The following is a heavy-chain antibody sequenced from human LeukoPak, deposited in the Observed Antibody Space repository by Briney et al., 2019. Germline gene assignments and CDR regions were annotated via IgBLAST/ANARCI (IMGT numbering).Heavy chain of an antibody. J-gene: IGHJ4*02. V-gene: IGHV4-34*01. Sequence: SETLSLTCAVYGGSFSGYYWSWIRQPPGKGLEWIGEINRSGSTNYNPSLKSRVTISVDTSKNQFSLKLSSVTAADTAVYNCARETLEWTYWNWGQGTLVTVSS. CDR3: ARETLEWTYWN. CDR1: GGSFSGYY. D-gene: IGHD3-3*01. CDR2: INRSGST.